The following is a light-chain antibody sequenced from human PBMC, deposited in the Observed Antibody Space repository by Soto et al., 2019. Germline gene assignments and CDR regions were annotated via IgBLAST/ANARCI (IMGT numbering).Light chain of an antibody. Sequence: DIQMTQSPFTLSASEGDRVTITCRASQTISSWLAWYQQIPGKAPKLLIYDASNLESGVPSRFSGSGSGTEFTLTISSLQPEDFAVYYCQQYENYWTFGQGTKVEIK. CDR3: QQYENYWT. J-gene: IGKJ1*01. V-gene: IGKV1-5*01. CDR1: QTISSW. CDR2: DAS.